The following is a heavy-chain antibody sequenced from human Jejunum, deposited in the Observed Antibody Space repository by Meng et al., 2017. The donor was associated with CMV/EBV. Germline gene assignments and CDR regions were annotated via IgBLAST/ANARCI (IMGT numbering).Heavy chain of an antibody. Sequence: SSNRGGYYGRWSPRQAEKGLEGIGYTYNGGNIHTHPSLKRRVTISLETPKTQFPRKLTSVTAADTAVYYCAGGGSHSSGWVDYWGQGTLVTVSS. J-gene: IGHJ4*02. CDR1: SSNRGGYY. CDR2: TYNGGNI. CDR3: AGGGSHSSGWVDY. V-gene: IGHV4-31*02. D-gene: IGHD6-19*01.